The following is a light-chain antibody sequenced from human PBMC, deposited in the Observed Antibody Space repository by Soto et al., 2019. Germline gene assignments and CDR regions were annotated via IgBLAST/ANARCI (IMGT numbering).Light chain of an antibody. V-gene: IGLV1-44*01. J-gene: IGLJ3*02. Sequence: QSVLTQPPSVSGTPGQRVTISCSGSNSNIGSHLANWYQQVPGTAPRLLIYTNNQRPSGVPDRFSDSKSGTSASLAISGLQSEDEADYYCATWDGSLQSWVFGGGTKVTVL. CDR3: ATWDGSLQSWV. CDR1: NSNIGSHL. CDR2: TNN.